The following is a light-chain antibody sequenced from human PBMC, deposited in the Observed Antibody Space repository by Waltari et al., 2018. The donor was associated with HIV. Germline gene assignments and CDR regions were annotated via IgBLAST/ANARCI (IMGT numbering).Light chain of an antibody. J-gene: IGLJ2*01. Sequence: SSELTQDPAVSVALGQTDRITCQGDSLRSYYASWYKQKPGQAPVLVIYGKNNRPSGIPDRFSGSSSGNTASLTITGAQEEDEADYYCNSRDSSGNHVVFGGGTKLTVL. CDR1: SLRSYY. V-gene: IGLV3-19*01. CDR2: GKN. CDR3: NSRDSSGNHVV.